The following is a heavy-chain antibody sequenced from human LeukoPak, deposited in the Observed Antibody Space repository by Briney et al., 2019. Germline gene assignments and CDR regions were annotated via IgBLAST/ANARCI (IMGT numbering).Heavy chain of an antibody. J-gene: IGHJ6*02. CDR2: IYTSGST. V-gene: IGHV4-4*07. CDR1: GGSISSYY. Sequence: PSETLSLTCTVSGGSISSYYWSWIRQPAGKGLEWIGRIYTSGSTNYNPSLKSRVTMSVDTSKNQFSLKLRSVTAADTAVYYCARDYGRGATPYYYYGMDVWGQGTTVTVSS. CDR3: ARDYGRGATPYYYYGMDV. D-gene: IGHD1-26*01.